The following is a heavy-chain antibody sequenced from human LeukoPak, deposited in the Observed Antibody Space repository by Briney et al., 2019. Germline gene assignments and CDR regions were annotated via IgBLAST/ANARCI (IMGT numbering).Heavy chain of an antibody. V-gene: IGHV4-39*01. CDR1: GGSISSNKYY. CDR3: ARQFTIFGVVTHL. J-gene: IGHJ4*02. Sequence: SETLSLTCTVSGGSISSNKYYWGWIRQPPGQGRQWIGSIYHSGNTYYNPSLKSRVTISLDTSKNQFSLKLSSVTAADTAVYYCARQFTIFGVVTHLWGQGTLVIVSS. CDR2: IYHSGNT. D-gene: IGHD3-3*01.